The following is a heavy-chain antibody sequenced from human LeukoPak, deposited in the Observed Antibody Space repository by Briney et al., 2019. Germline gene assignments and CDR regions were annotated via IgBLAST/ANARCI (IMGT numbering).Heavy chain of an antibody. CDR1: GYSISSGYY. J-gene: IGHJ6*03. CDR3: AVQGFVELYHYYYSYREL. D-gene: IGHD3-10*01. V-gene: IGHV4-38-2*02. Sequence: SETLSLTWTVSGYSISSGYYWGWIRQPPGKGLGWVGRLYHGGSTYYNPSLEGRVTPSVHTPKNPFSMKVGSVPAADPAVYYCAVQGFVELYHYYYSYRELGGKGTTVPVPS. CDR2: LYHGGST.